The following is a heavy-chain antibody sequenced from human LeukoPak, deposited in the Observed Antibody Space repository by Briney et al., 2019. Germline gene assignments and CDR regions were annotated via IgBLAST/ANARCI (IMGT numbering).Heavy chain of an antibody. CDR3: ARATPWLSRAFDI. Sequence: SSETLSLTCTVSGYSISSGYYWAWIRQPPGKGLEWIGYIYYSGSTNYNPSLKSRVNTSKNQFSLKLSSVTAADTAVYYCARATPWLSRAFDIWGQGTMVTVSS. CDR1: GYSISSGYY. J-gene: IGHJ3*02. D-gene: IGHD3-22*01. V-gene: IGHV4-61*01. CDR2: IYYSGST.